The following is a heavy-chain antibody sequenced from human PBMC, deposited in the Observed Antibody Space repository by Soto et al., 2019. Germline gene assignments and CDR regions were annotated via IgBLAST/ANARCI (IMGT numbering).Heavy chain of an antibody. Sequence: EVQLLESGGGLVQPGGSLRLSCAASGFTFSSYAMSWVRQAPGKGLEWVSAISGSGGSTYYADSVKGRFTISRDNSKNTRYLQRNSLRVEDTAVYYCAKRLWFGEWYYLDYWGQGTLVTVSS. V-gene: IGHV3-23*01. CDR2: ISGSGGST. CDR1: GFTFSSYA. J-gene: IGHJ4*02. D-gene: IGHD3-10*01. CDR3: AKRLWFGEWYYLDY.